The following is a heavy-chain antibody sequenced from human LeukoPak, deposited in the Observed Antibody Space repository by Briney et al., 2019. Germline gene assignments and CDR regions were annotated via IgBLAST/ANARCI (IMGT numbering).Heavy chain of an antibody. D-gene: IGHD6-6*01. J-gene: IGHJ4*02. Sequence: SETLSLTCTVSGGSISSSTYYWGWNRQPPGKGLEWIRSIYYSGSTYYNPSLKSRVTISVDTSTNHFSLIMSSVTAADTAVYYCARQSRGSSSSRDYFDYWGQGTLVTVSS. CDR3: ARQSRGSSSSRDYFDY. V-gene: IGHV4-39*01. CDR1: GGSISSSTYY. CDR2: IYYSGST.